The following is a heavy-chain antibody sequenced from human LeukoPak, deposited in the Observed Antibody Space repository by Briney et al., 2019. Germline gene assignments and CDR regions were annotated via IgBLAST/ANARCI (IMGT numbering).Heavy chain of an antibody. J-gene: IGHJ5*02. V-gene: IGHV4-34*01. Sequence: SETLSLTCTVCGGSFSGSYWSWLRQPPEKGLECIGEINHSGSTQYNPSLKRRVTISVDRSKNQFSLKLRSVTAPDTAVYYCASGGNNYFGFDPWRQGTLVTVPS. CDR2: INHSGST. CDR1: GGSFSGSY. CDR3: ASGGNNYFGFDP. D-gene: IGHD3-9*01.